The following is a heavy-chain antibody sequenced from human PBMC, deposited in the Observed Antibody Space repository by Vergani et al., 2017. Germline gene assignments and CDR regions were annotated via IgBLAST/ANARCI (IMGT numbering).Heavy chain of an antibody. Sequence: EVQLVESGGGLVQPGGSLRLSCAASGFTFSSYSMNWVRQAPGKGLEWVSYISSSSSTIYYADSVKGRFTISRDNAKNSLYLQMNSLRDEDTAVYYCARDMIEWFGEFPRFDPWGQGTLVTVSS. J-gene: IGHJ5*02. CDR1: GFTFSSYS. D-gene: IGHD3-10*01. CDR2: ISSSSSTI. CDR3: ARDMIEWFGEFPRFDP. V-gene: IGHV3-48*02.